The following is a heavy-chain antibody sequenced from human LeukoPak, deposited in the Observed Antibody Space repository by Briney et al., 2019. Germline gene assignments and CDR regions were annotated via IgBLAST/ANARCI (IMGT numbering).Heavy chain of an antibody. Sequence: ASVKVSCKASGYTFTSYGISWVRQAPGQGLEWMGWINPNSGGTNYAQKFQGRVTMTRDTSISTAYMELSRLRSDDTAVYYCARGLGYSSGWYMNYWGQGTLVTVSS. CDR3: ARGLGYSSGWYMNY. CDR1: GYTFTSYG. V-gene: IGHV1-2*02. D-gene: IGHD6-19*01. CDR2: INPNSGGT. J-gene: IGHJ4*02.